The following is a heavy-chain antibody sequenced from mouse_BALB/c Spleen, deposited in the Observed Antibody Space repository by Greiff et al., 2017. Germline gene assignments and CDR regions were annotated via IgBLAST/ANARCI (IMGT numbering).Heavy chain of an antibody. CDR1: GFTFSSFG. CDR3: ARFYGYFDV. Sequence: QRVESGGGLVQPGGSRKLSCAASGFTFSSFGMHWVRQAPEKGLEWVAYISSGSSTIYYADTVKGRFTISRDNPKNTLFLQMTSLRSEDTAMYYCARFYGYFDVWGAGTTVTVSS. V-gene: IGHV5-17*02. CDR2: ISSGSSTI. J-gene: IGHJ1*01.